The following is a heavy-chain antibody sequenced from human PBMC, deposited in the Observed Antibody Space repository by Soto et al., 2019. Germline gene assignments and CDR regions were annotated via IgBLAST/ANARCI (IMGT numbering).Heavy chain of an antibody. J-gene: IGHJ4*02. Sequence: SETLSLTCSVSGGSISSYYWTWIRQPPGKGLEWIGDFYYSGSTNYNPSLKSRVTISVDTSKNQFSLKLRSVTAADTAVYYCARGYYYDSSGPFDCCGQGTLVTVSS. CDR1: GGSISSYY. CDR2: FYYSGST. D-gene: IGHD3-22*01. CDR3: ARGYYYDSSGPFDC. V-gene: IGHV4-59*01.